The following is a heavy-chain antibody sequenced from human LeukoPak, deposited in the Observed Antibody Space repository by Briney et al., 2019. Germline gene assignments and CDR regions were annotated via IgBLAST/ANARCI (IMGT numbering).Heavy chain of an antibody. Sequence: PGGSLRLSCAASGFTFSTYAMSWVRQVPGQGLEWVSGISNTAGFTYYADSVKGRFTISRDNPKNTLYLQLNSLRAEDTAVYYCAKSNYYCSDSCQPDDAFDVWGQGTMVTVSS. V-gene: IGHV3-23*01. CDR1: GFTFSTYA. CDR3: AKSNYYCSDSCQPDDAFDV. D-gene: IGHD2-15*01. CDR2: ISNTAGFT. J-gene: IGHJ3*01.